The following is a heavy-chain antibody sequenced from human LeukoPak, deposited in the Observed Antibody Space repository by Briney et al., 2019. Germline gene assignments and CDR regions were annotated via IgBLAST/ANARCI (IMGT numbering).Heavy chain of an antibody. Sequence: PGGSLRLSCAASGFTFSSYEMNWVRQAPGKGLERVSYISSSGSTIYYADSVKGRFTISRDNAKNSLYLQMNSLRAEDTAVYYCARHPPRVRYYYGMDVWGQGTTVTVSS. D-gene: IGHD3-10*01. CDR1: GFTFSSYE. V-gene: IGHV3-48*03. CDR3: ARHPPRVRYYYGMDV. J-gene: IGHJ6*02. CDR2: ISSSGSTI.